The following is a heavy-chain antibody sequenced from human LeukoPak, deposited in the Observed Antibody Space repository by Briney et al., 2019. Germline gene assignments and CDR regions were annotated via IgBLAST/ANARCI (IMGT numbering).Heavy chain of an antibody. J-gene: IGHJ4*02. Sequence: GGSLRLSCAASGFTFDDYDMSCVRQAPGKGLEWVSGINWNGGSTGYADSVKGRFTISRDNARNSLYLQMNSLRAEDTAIYYCAKDQSYGFDYWGQGTLVTVSS. V-gene: IGHV3-20*04. CDR3: AKDQSYGFDY. D-gene: IGHD5-18*01. CDR2: INWNGGST. CDR1: GFTFDDYD.